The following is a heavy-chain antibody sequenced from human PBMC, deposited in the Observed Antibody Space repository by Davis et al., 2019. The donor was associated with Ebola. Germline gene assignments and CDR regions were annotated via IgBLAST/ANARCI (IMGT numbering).Heavy chain of an antibody. J-gene: IGHJ4*02. CDR2: IYHSGST. V-gene: IGHV4-34*01. CDR1: GGSFSGYY. D-gene: IGHD3-16*01. CDR3: ARGPSLRNFDY. Sequence: MPSETLSLTCAVYGGSFSGYYWSWIRQPPGKGLEWIGEIYHSGSTNYNPSLKSRVTISVDTSKNQFSLKLSSVTAADTAVYYCARGPSLRNFDYWGQGTLVTASS.